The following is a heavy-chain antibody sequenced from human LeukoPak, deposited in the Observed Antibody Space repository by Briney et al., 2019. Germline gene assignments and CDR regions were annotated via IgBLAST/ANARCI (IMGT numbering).Heavy chain of an antibody. CDR2: ISGSGGST. V-gene: IGHV3-23*01. CDR1: GFTFSSYA. Sequence: GGSLRLSCAASGFTFSSYAMSWVRQAPGKGLEWVSAISGSGGSTYYADSVKGRFTISRDNSKNTLYLQMNSLRAEDTAVYYCAKIVGDLPYYYYGMDVWGQGTTVIVSS. CDR3: AKIVGDLPYYYYGMDV. D-gene: IGHD1-26*01. J-gene: IGHJ6*02.